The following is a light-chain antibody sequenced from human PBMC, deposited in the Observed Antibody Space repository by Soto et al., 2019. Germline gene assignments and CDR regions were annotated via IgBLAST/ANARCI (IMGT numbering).Light chain of an antibody. V-gene: IGLV2-14*03. CDR1: SSDVGGYNY. CDR2: DVN. J-gene: IGLJ1*01. Sequence: QSALTQPASVSGSPGQSITISCTGTSSDVGGYNYVSWYQQHPGKAPKLIIYDVNNRPSGVSSRFSGSKSGNTASLTISGLQVEDEADYYCSSYTRSATYVFATGTKLTVL. CDR3: SSYTRSATYV.